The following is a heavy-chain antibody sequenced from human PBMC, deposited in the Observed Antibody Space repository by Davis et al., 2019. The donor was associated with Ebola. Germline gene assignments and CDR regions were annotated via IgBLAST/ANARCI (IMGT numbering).Heavy chain of an antibody. CDR1: GFTFGSFW. J-gene: IGHJ6*02. Sequence: GESLKISCAASGFTFGSFWMSWVRQSPGKGLEWVANIKQDGSVKYYVDSVKGRFTISRDNAKNSLYLQMNSLRAEDTAVYYCARDVLRYFDWLQGGMDVWGQGTTATVSS. D-gene: IGHD3-9*01. CDR3: ARDVLRYFDWLQGGMDV. V-gene: IGHV3-7*03. CDR2: IKQDGSVK.